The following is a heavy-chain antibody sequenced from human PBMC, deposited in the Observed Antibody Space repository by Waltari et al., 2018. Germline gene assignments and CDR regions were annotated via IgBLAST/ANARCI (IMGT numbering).Heavy chain of an antibody. CDR1: GGSISSRSRYY. D-gene: IGHD3-10*01. CDR3: ARWDSYGSYYFDY. J-gene: IGHJ4*02. Sequence: QLQLQESGPGLVKPSETLSLTCTVSGGSISSRSRYYWAWIRQPPGKGLEWLGNIYYSGSTYYNPSLKSRVTISVDTSKNQFSLKLNSVTAADTAVYYCARWDSYGSYYFDYWGQGTLVTVSS. V-gene: IGHV4-39*01. CDR2: IYYSGST.